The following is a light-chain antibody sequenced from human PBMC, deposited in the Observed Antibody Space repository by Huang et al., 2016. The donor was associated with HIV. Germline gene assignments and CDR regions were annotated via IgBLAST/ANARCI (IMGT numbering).Light chain of an antibody. CDR1: QGISGW. J-gene: IGKJ2*01. CDR3: QQYHSYST. V-gene: IGKV1-5*03. CDR2: KAS. Sequence: DIQMTQSPSTLSASVGDSVTITCRASQGISGWLAWYQQKPGKAPKLLIYKASSLESGGPSRFSGSGSGTEFTLTISRLQPDDFATYYCQQYHSYSTFGQGTKLEIK.